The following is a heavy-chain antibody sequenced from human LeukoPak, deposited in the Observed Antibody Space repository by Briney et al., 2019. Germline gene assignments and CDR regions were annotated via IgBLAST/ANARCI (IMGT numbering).Heavy chain of an antibody. V-gene: IGHV3-11*01. CDR1: GFTFRDYY. J-gene: IGHJ3*02. CDR3: TRDRGIALDM. D-gene: IGHD1-14*01. CDR2: ISGSGGTV. Sequence: GGSLRLSCAASGFTFRDYYMIWVRQAPGKGLEWISYISGSGGTVSYTDSVKGRFTISSDNAKDSLLLHMNSLRAEDTGVYYCTRDRGIALDMWGQGTMVAVSS.